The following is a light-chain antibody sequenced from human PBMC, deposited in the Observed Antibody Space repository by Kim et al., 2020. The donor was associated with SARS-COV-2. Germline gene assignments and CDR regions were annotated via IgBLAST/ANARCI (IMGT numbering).Light chain of an antibody. CDR3: QAWDSSTFYV. V-gene: IGLV3-1*01. Sequence: VSPGQTASVTCSGDKLRDSYTAWYQHKPAQSPVLVIYDDTKRPSGIPERFSGSNSGNTATLTISGTQAMDEADYYCQAWDSSTFYVFGTGTKVTVL. J-gene: IGLJ1*01. CDR1: KLRDSY. CDR2: DDT.